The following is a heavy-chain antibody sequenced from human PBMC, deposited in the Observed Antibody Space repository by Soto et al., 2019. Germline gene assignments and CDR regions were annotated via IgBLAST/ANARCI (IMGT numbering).Heavy chain of an antibody. J-gene: IGHJ5*02. CDR1: GGTFSSYA. CDR3: ERRSHIAAAPNWFDP. D-gene: IGHD6-13*01. CDR2: IIPIFGTA. Sequence: QVQLVQSGAEVKKPGSSVKVSCKASGGTFSSYAISWVRQAPGQGLAWMGGIIPIFGTANYAQKFQGRVTITADESTSTAYRELSSLRSEDTAVYYCERRSHIAAAPNWFDPWGQGTLVTVSS. V-gene: IGHV1-69*01.